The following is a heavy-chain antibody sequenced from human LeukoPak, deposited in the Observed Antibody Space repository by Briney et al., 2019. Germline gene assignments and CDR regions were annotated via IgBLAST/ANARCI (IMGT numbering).Heavy chain of an antibody. V-gene: IGHV4-4*07. CDR3: ARSMGYSGSYYDYFDY. J-gene: IGHJ4*02. CDR1: GGSISSYY. D-gene: IGHD1-26*01. Sequence: SETLSLTCTVPGGSISSYYWSWIRQPAGKGLEWIGRIYTSGSTNYNPSLKSRVTMSVDTSKNQFSLKLSSVTAADTAVYYCARSMGYSGSYYDYFDYWGQGTLVTVSS. CDR2: IYTSGST.